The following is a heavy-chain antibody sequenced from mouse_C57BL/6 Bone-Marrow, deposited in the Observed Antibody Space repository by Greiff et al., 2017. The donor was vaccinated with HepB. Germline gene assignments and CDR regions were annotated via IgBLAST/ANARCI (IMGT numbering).Heavy chain of an antibody. Sequence: EVQRVESGGGLVKPGGSLKLSCAASGFTFSSYAMSWVRQTPEKRLEWVATISDGGSYTYYPDNVKGRFTISRDNAKNNLYLQMSHLKSEDTAMYYCARDRGYGNYTEYYFDYWGQGTTLTVSS. CDR1: GFTFSSYA. CDR2: ISDGGSYT. V-gene: IGHV5-4*01. J-gene: IGHJ2*01. CDR3: ARDRGYGNYTEYYFDY. D-gene: IGHD2-10*02.